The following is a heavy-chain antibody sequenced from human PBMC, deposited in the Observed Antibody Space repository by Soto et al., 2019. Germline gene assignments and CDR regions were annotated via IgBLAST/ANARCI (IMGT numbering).Heavy chain of an antibody. CDR1: GFTFSSYE. V-gene: IGHV3-48*03. Sequence: QPGGSLRLSCAASGFTFSSYEMNWVRQAPGKGLEWVSYISSSGSTIYYADSVKGRFTISRDNAKNSLYLQMNSLRAEDTAVYYCARDRRTMVRGVPWYYFEYWGQGTLVTSPQ. CDR3: ARDRRTMVRGVPWYYFEY. J-gene: IGHJ4*02. CDR2: ISSSGSTI. D-gene: IGHD3-10*01.